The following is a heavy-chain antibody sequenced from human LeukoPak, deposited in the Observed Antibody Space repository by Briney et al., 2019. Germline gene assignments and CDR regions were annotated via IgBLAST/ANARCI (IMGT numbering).Heavy chain of an antibody. J-gene: IGHJ4*02. CDR2: IRYDGSNK. CDR3: AKWLAAAEDY. CDR1: GFTFSSYG. D-gene: IGHD6-25*01. Sequence: GGSLRLSCAASGFTFSSYGMHWVRQAPGKGLEWVAFIRYDGSNKYYADSVKGRFTISRDNSKNTLYLQMNSLRAGDTAVYYCAKWLAAAEDYWGQGTLVTVSS. V-gene: IGHV3-30*02.